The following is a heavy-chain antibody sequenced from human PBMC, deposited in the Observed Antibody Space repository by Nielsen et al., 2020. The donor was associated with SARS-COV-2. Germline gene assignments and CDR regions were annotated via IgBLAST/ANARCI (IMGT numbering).Heavy chain of an antibody. J-gene: IGHJ6*02. Sequence: GESLKISCAASGFTFSSYAMHWVRQAPGKGLEWVAVISYDGSNKYYADSVKGRFTISRDNSKNTLYLQMNSLRAEDTAVYYCARVSAAGMRAYYYYYGMDVWGQGTTVTVSS. CDR2: ISYDGSNK. V-gene: IGHV3-30*04. D-gene: IGHD6-13*01. CDR3: ARVSAAGMRAYYYYYGMDV. CDR1: GFTFSSYA.